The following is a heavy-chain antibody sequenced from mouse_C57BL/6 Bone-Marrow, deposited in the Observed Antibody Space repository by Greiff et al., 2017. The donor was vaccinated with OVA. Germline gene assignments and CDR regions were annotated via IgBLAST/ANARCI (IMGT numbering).Heavy chain of an antibody. CDR2: IDPSDSYT. CDR1: GYTFTSYW. Sequence: QVQLHQPGAELVMPGASVKLSCKASGYTFTSYWMHWVKQRPGQGLEWIGEIDPSDSYTNYNQKFKGKSTLTVDKSSSTAYMQLSSLTSEDSAVYYCARNDYDYWYFDVWGTGTTVTVSS. V-gene: IGHV1-69*01. D-gene: IGHD2-4*01. J-gene: IGHJ1*03. CDR3: ARNDYDYWYFDV.